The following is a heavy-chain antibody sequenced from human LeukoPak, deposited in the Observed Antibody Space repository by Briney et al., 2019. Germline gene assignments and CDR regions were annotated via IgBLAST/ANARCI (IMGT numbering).Heavy chain of an antibody. D-gene: IGHD3-10*01. V-gene: IGHV4-34*01. Sequence: PSETLSLTCAVYGGSFSGYYWSWIRQPPGKGLEWIGEINHSGSTNYNPSLKSRVTISVDTSKNQFSLKLSSVTAADTAVYYCXRGXKLWLRYYFDYWGQGTLVTVSS. CDR3: XRGXKLWLRYYFDY. CDR1: GGSFSGYY. CDR2: INHSGST. J-gene: IGHJ4*02.